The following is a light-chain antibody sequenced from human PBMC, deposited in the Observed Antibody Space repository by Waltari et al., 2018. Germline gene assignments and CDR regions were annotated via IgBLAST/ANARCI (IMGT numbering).Light chain of an antibody. J-gene: IGLJ7*01. V-gene: IGLV2-23*02. Sequence: QSALTQPASVSGSPGQSITISCTGTSSDVGSYNLVSWYQQHPGKAPKLMIYEVSKRPSGVSKRFSGSKSGNTASLTISGLQAEDEADYYCCSYAGSSTYAVFGGGTQLTVL. CDR2: EVS. CDR3: CSYAGSSTYAV. CDR1: SSDVGSYNL.